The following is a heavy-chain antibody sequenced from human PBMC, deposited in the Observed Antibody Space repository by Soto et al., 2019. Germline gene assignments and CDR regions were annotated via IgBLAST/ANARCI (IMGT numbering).Heavy chain of an antibody. V-gene: IGHV1-18*01. CDR2: ISTYNGDT. Sequence: HVQLVQSGAEVKKPGASVNVSCKASGYTFTSFGISWVRQVPGQGLEWMGWISTYNGDTNYAQHLQGRVTMTTDTSTSTAYMELRSLRSDDTAVYYCARGYCSLTSCPFDFWGQGALVTVSS. J-gene: IGHJ4*02. CDR3: ARGYCSLTSCPFDF. CDR1: GYTFTSFG. D-gene: IGHD2-2*01.